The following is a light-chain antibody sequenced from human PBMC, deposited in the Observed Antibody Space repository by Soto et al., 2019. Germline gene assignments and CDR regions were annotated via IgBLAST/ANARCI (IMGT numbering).Light chain of an antibody. CDR1: QSISSW. Sequence: DIQMTQSPSTXSASVGDRVTITCRASQSISSWLAWYQQKPGKAPKLLIYDASSLESGVPSRFSGSGSGTEFTLTISSLQPDDFATYYCQKYNSYSTFGQGTKVENK. CDR3: QKYNSYST. CDR2: DAS. J-gene: IGKJ1*01. V-gene: IGKV1-5*01.